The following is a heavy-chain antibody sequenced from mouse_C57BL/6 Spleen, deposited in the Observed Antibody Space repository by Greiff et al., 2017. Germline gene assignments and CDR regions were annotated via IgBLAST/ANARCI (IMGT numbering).Heavy chain of an antibody. CDR1: GYTFTSYW. J-gene: IGHJ3*01. CDR2: IDPSDSET. V-gene: IGHV1-52*01. D-gene: IGHD2-3*01. CDR3: ARSRDGYYVGLAY. Sequence: QVQLQQPGAELVRPGSSVKLSCKASGYTFTSYWMHWVKQRPIQGLEWIGNIDPSDSETHYNQKFKDKATLTVDKSSSTAYMQLSSLTSEDSAVYYCARSRDGYYVGLAYWGQGTLVTVSA.